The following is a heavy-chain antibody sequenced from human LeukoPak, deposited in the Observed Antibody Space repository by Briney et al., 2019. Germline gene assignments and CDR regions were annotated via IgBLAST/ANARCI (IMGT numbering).Heavy chain of an antibody. CDR2: INYSGDT. J-gene: IGHJ4*02. CDR1: GASISGYY. Sequence: SETLSLTCTVSGASISGYYWGWIRQSPGKGLEWIGYINYSGDTNYIPSLKSRVSISVDTSKTQFSLNLTSLPAADTAVYYCVKVGTGTVDFWGQGTLVSISS. V-gene: IGHV4-59*01. CDR3: VKVGTGTVDF. D-gene: IGHD1-1*01.